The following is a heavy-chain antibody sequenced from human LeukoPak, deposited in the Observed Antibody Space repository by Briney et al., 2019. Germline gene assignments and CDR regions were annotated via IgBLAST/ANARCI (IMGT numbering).Heavy chain of an antibody. Sequence: ASVKVSCKASGHSFTSCDINWVRQATGQGLEWMGWMNPNSGNTGYAQKFQGRVTMTRNTSISTAYMELSSLRSEDTAVYYCARGGEVTTEFDYWGQGTLVTVSS. D-gene: IGHD4-17*01. J-gene: IGHJ4*02. V-gene: IGHV1-8*01. CDR1: GHSFTSCD. CDR2: MNPNSGNT. CDR3: ARGGEVTTEFDY.